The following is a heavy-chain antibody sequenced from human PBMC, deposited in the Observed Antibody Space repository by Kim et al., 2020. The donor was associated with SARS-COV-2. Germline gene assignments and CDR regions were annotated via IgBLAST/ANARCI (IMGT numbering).Heavy chain of an antibody. V-gene: IGHV3-30*04. Sequence: GGSLRLSCAASGFTFRSYAMHWVRQAPGKGLEWVAVMSYDGSNKYYADSVKGRFTISRDNSNNTLYVQMNSLRAEDTAVYYCARDLSPGYSSGWTYYYYGMDGCGQGATVTASS. CDR3: ARDLSPGYSSGWTYYYYGMDG. D-gene: IGHD6-19*01. J-gene: IGHJ6*02. CDR2: MSYDGSNK. CDR1: GFTFRSYA.